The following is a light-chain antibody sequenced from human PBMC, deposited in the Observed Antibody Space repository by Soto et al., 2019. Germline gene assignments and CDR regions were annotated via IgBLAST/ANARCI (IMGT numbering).Light chain of an antibody. V-gene: IGLV2-14*03. Sequence: QSALTQPASVSGSPGQSITISCTGSSSDVGGYNYVSWYQQHPGKAPKLMIYDVSNRPSGVSNRFSGSKSGNTASLAMSGLQAEDEADYYCSSYTNSITRDLVFGGGTKVTVL. CDR1: SSDVGGYNY. J-gene: IGLJ2*01. CDR3: SSYTNSITRDLV. CDR2: DVS.